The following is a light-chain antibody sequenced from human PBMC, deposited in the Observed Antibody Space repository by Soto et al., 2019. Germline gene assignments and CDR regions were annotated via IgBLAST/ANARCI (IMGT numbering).Light chain of an antibody. V-gene: IGKV1-5*01. J-gene: IGKJ1*01. CDR2: DAS. Sequence: DLQLTQSPSTLSASVGDRATITCRTSQSIRNWVAWYQQKPGKAPKLLIFDASSLQSGVPSRFSGSGSGTEFTLAISSLQPDDFATYYCQEYHNFWTFGQGTKVDIK. CDR3: QEYHNFWT. CDR1: QSIRNW.